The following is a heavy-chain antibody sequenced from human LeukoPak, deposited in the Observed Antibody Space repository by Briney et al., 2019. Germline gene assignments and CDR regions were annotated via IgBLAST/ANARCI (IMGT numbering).Heavy chain of an antibody. CDR2: INQDGSER. J-gene: IGHJ4*02. Sequence: GGSLRLSCAASGFTFSSHWMTWVRQAPGKGLEWVANINQDGSERYYVDSVKGRFTISRDNAKNTLYLQMNSLRAEDTAVYYCARDRLTYCGGDCSFDNWGQGTLVTVSS. CDR3: ARDRLTYCGGDCSFDN. V-gene: IGHV3-7*01. D-gene: IGHD2-21*01. CDR1: GFTFSSHW.